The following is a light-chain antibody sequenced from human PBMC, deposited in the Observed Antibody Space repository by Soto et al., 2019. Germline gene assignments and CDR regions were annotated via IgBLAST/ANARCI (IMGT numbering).Light chain of an antibody. Sequence: IQLTQSPSSLSASVGDRVTISCRASQGIATFLAWFQQNPGKAPKLLRYCASTLQSGVPSRFSGRGSGTAFTLTISSLQPEDFATYYCQQLNSFPIPSGPGTKVDIK. CDR3: QQLNSFPIP. CDR1: QGIATF. V-gene: IGKV1-9*01. CDR2: CAS. J-gene: IGKJ3*01.